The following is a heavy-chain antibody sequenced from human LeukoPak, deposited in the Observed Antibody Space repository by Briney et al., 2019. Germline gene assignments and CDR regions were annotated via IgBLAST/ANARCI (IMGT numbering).Heavy chain of an antibody. J-gene: IGHJ6*02. Sequence: GGSLRLSCAASGFTVSSNYMSWVRQAPGKGLEWVSVIHSGGSTYYADSVRGRFTISRDNSKNTLYLQMNGLRAEDTAVYYCASRDRGYYYGMDVWGQGTTVTVSS. V-gene: IGHV3-66*01. CDR3: ASRDRGYYYGMDV. CDR1: GFTVSSNY. CDR2: IHSGGST. D-gene: IGHD3-10*01.